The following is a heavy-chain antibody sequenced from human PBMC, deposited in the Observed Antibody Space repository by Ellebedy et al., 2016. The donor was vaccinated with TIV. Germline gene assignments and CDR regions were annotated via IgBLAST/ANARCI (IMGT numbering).Heavy chain of an antibody. Sequence: GSLRLSCTVSGDSISGYYWTWIRQPPGKGLEWIGSIYYSGSTNYNPSLKSRVTISVDTSKNQFSLKLSSVTAADTAVYYCARDTSYSSSWYGYYGMDVWGQGTTVTVSS. J-gene: IGHJ6*02. D-gene: IGHD6-13*01. V-gene: IGHV4-59*01. CDR2: IYYSGST. CDR1: GDSISGYY. CDR3: ARDTSYSSSWYGYYGMDV.